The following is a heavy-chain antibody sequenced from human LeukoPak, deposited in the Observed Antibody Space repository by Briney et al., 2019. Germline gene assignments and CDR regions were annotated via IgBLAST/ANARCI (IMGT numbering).Heavy chain of an antibody. CDR1: GGSVSSGSYY. D-gene: IGHD6-13*01. J-gene: IGHJ4*02. Sequence: SETLSLTCTVSGGSVSSGSYYWSWIRQPPGKGLEWIGYIYYSGSTNYNPSLKSRVTISVDTSKNQFSLKLSSVTAADTAVYYCARGSYDAAAGYWGQGTLVTVSS. CDR3: ARGSYDAAAGY. V-gene: IGHV4-61*01. CDR2: IYYSGST.